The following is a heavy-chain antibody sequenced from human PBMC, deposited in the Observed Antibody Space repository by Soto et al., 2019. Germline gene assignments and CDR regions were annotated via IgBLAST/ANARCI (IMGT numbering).Heavy chain of an antibody. J-gene: IGHJ6*04. CDR2: ISAYTGNT. Sequence: ASVKVSCKASGSTFTSYGISWVRQAPGHGLEWMGWISAYTGNTNYAQKLQGRVTMTTDTSTSTAYMELRSLRSDDTAVYYCSRGEEGSYSNYYYGMDVWREGTTVTVSS. V-gene: IGHV1-18*04. CDR3: SRGEEGSYSNYYYGMDV. CDR1: GSTFTSYG. D-gene: IGHD1-26*01.